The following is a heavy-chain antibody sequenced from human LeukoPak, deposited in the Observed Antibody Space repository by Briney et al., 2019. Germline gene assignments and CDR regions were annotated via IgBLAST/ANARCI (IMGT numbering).Heavy chain of an antibody. CDR1: GFTFSSYS. Sequence: GGSLRLSCAASGFTFSSYSMNWVRQAPGKGLEWVSSISSSSSYIYYADSVKGRFTISRENAKNSLYLQMNSLRAGDTAVYYCARARGTYDSSGYGLSLWGRGTLVTVSS. D-gene: IGHD3-22*01. V-gene: IGHV3-21*01. CDR2: ISSSSSYI. CDR3: ARARGTYDSSGYGLSL. J-gene: IGHJ2*01.